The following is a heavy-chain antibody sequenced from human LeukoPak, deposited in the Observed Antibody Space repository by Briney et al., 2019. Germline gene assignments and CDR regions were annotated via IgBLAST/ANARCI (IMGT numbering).Heavy chain of an antibody. V-gene: IGHV4-34*01. D-gene: IGHD6-19*01. CDR1: GGPFSGYY. Sequence: SETLSLTCAVYGGPFSGYYWSWLRQPPGKGLEWLGEINHSGSTNYNPSLRSRVTISVDTSKNQFSLKFTSMTAADTAVYYCARSSKTQWLSPGDGFDIWGRGTLVTVSS. CDR3: ARSSKTQWLSPGDGFDI. J-gene: IGHJ3*02. CDR2: INHSGST.